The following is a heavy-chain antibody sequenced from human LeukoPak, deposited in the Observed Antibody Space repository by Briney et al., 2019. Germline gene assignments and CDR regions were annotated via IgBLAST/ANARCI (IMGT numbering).Heavy chain of an antibody. V-gene: IGHV3-73*01. Sequence: GGSLKLSCAASGFDFSGFYMHWVRQASGRGLEWVGLIRSKPSSYTTVYAASVKGRFTISRDDSKNTAYLQMNSLKAEDTAVYYCIRQACSGGSCSYVDYWGLGTLVTVSS. CDR1: GFDFSGFY. CDR3: IRQACSGGSCSYVDY. CDR2: IRSKPSSYTT. D-gene: IGHD2-15*01. J-gene: IGHJ4*02.